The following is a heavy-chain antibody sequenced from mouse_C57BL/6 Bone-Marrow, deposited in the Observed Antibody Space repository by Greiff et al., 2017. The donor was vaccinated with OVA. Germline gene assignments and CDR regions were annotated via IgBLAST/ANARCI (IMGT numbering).Heavy chain of an antibody. J-gene: IGHJ2*01. CDR3: TTSPVVAGGY. D-gene: IGHD1-1*01. V-gene: IGHV14-4*01. Sequence: EVQLQQSGAELVRPGASVKLSCTASGFNINDDYMHWVKQRPEQGLEWIGWIDPENGDTEYASKFQGKATITADTSSNTAYLQLSSLTSEDTAVYYCTTSPVVAGGYWGQGTTLTVSS. CDR1: GFNINDDY. CDR2: IDPENGDT.